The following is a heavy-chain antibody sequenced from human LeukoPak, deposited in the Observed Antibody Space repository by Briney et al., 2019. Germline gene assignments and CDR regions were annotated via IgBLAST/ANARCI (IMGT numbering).Heavy chain of an antibody. J-gene: IGHJ4*02. D-gene: IGHD6-19*01. CDR3: AKGSGYSSGWATFDY. CDR2: INWNSGSI. CDR1: GFSFNDYA. V-gene: IGHV3-9*01. Sequence: SLRLSCAASGFSFNDYAMHWVRQVPGEGLEWVSGINWNSGSIGYAGSVKGRFTISRDNARNSVYLQMNSLRAEDTALYYCAKGSGYSSGWATFDYWGQGTLVTVSS.